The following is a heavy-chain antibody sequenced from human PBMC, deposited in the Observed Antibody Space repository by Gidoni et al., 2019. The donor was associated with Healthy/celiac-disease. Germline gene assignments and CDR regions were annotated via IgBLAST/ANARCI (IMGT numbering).Heavy chain of an antibody. D-gene: IGHD3-3*01. J-gene: IGHJ6*02. CDR3: ASPYYDFWSGRNGMDV. Sequence: QVQLVESGGGVVQPGRSLRLSCAASGFPFSSYGMHWVRQAPGKGLEWVAVIWYDGSNKYYADSVKGRFTISRDNSKNTLYLQMNSLRAEDTAVYYCASPYYDFWSGRNGMDVWGQGTTVTVSS. V-gene: IGHV3-33*01. CDR2: IWYDGSNK. CDR1: GFPFSSYG.